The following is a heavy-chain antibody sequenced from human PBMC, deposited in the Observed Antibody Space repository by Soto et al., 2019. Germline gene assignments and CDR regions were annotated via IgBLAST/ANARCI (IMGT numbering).Heavy chain of an antibody. V-gene: IGHV4-59*01. J-gene: IGHJ6*03. Sequence: PSETRSVTCTVSGGSISSYYWSWIRQPPGKGLEWIGYMYHSGSTSYNPSLKSRVTISVDTSKNQFSLKLSSVTAADTAVYYCVRVTVAYYYSIDLCGKGSTATV. CDR2: MYHSGST. CDR3: VRVTVAYYYSIDL. CDR1: GGSISSYY. D-gene: IGHD2-15*01.